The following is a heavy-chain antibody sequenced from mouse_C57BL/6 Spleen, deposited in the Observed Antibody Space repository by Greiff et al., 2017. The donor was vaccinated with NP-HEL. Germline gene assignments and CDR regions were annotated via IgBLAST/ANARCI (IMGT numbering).Heavy chain of an antibody. Sequence: VQLQQSGPELVKPGASVKISCKASGYSFTDYYMHWVKQSHGQSLEWIGVINPNYGSTSYNQKFKGKATLTVDQSSSTAYMQLNSLTSEDSAVYYCARGGLHAMDYWGQGTSVTVSS. V-gene: IGHV1-39*01. D-gene: IGHD2-4*01. CDR3: ARGGLHAMDY. CDR1: GYSFTDYY. CDR2: INPNYGST. J-gene: IGHJ4*01.